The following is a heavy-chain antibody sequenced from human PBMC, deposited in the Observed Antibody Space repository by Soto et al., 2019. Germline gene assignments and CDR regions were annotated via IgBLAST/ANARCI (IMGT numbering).Heavy chain of an antibody. Sequence: LRLSCAVSGLTFSSYWMHWVRQAPGKGLVWVSRISRDGSTTTYADSVKGRFTISRDNAKNTLYLQVNSLRAEDTAVYYCTSTVASDIIYSYGLDVWGQGTTVTVSS. J-gene: IGHJ6*02. CDR1: GLTFSSYW. CDR3: TSTVASDIIYSYGLDV. CDR2: ISRDGSTT. D-gene: IGHD6-13*01. V-gene: IGHV3-74*01.